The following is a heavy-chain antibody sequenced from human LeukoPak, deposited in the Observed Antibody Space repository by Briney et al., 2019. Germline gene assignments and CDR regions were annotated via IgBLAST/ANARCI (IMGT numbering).Heavy chain of an antibody. CDR3: ANRGYSYGYGWFDP. D-gene: IGHD5-18*01. J-gene: IGHJ5*02. V-gene: IGHV3-30*18. Sequence: GGSLRLSCAASGFTFSSYGMHWVRQAPGKGLEWVAVISYDGSNKYCADSVKGRFTISRDNSKNTLYLQMNSLRAEDTAVYYCANRGYSYGYGWFDPWGQGTLVTVSS. CDR2: ISYDGSNK. CDR1: GFTFSSYG.